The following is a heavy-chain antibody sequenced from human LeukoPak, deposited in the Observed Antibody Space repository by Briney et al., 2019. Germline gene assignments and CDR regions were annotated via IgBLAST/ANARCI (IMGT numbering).Heavy chain of an antibody. Sequence: SETLSLTCTVSGGSISSYYWSWIRQPPGKGLEWIGYIYYSGSTNYNPSLKSRVTISVDTSKNQFSLKLSSVTAADTAVYYCARHSPYSSGWYVWFDPWGQGTLVTVSS. CDR2: IYYSGST. CDR3: ARHSPYSSGWYVWFDP. D-gene: IGHD6-19*01. J-gene: IGHJ5*02. CDR1: GGSISSYY. V-gene: IGHV4-59*08.